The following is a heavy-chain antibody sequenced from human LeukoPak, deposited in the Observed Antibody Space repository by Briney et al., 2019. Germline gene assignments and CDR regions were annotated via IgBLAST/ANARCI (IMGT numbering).Heavy chain of an antibody. V-gene: IGHV5-10-1*01. CDR2: IDPSDSYT. J-gene: IGHJ3*02. Sequence: GESLKISCKGSGYSFTSYWISWVRQVPGKGLEWMGRIDPSDSYTNYSPSFQGHVTISADKSISTAYLQWSSLKASDTAMYYCARHPPRFDKAFDIWGQGTMVTVSS. D-gene: IGHD3-16*01. CDR1: GYSFTSYW. CDR3: ARHPPRFDKAFDI.